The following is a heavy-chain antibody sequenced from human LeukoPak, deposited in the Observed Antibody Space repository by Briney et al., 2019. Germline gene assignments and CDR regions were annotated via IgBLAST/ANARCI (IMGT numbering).Heavy chain of an antibody. V-gene: IGHV3-7*01. D-gene: IGHD6-6*01. CDR2: IKQDGSEK. CDR1: GFTFSSYW. J-gene: IGHJ6*03. Sequence: GGSLRLSCAASGFTFSSYWMSWVRQAPGKGLEWVANIKQDGSEKYYVDSVRGRFTISRDNAKNSLYLQTNSLRAEDTALYYCAREDSSSTGAFYYYYYMDVWGKGTTVTVSS. CDR3: AREDSSSTGAFYYYYYMDV.